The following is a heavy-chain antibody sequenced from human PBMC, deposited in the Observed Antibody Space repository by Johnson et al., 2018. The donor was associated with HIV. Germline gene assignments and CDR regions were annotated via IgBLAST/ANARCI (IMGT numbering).Heavy chain of an antibody. CDR3: AGYSSSWYDAFDI. CDR2: IWYDGSNK. V-gene: IGHV3-33*08. J-gene: IGHJ3*02. Sequence: VHLVESGGGLVQPGGSLRLSCAASGFTFNNAWMSWVRQAPGTGLEWVAVIWYDGSNKYYADSVKGRFTISRDNSKNTLYLQMNSLRAEDTALYYCAGYSSSWYDAFDIWGQGTMVTVSS. D-gene: IGHD6-13*01. CDR1: GFTFNNAW.